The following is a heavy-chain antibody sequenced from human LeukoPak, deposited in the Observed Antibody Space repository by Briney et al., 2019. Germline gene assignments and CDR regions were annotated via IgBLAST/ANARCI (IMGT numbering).Heavy chain of an antibody. CDR2: IKSKTEGGTT. D-gene: IGHD6-13*01. Sequence: GGSLRPSCAASVFTSSNAWMSGARPAPGKGLAWGGRIKSKTEGGTTDSAAPGKERFTISRDDTKNTLYLQISSLKPEETAVYYCTPDRAGYSREYFQHWGQGTLVTVSS. V-gene: IGHV3-15*01. CDR3: TPDRAGYSREYFQH. CDR1: VFTSSNAW. J-gene: IGHJ1*01.